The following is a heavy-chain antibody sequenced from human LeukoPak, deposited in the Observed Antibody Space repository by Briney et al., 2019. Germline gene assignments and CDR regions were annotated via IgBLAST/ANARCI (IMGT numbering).Heavy chain of an antibody. CDR1: GFTFSSYW. D-gene: IGHD6-19*01. V-gene: IGHV3-66*01. CDR3: ARVDSGWYYFDY. CDR2: IYSGGTT. Sequence: PGGSLRLSCAASGFTFSSYWMSWVRQAPGKGLEWVSVIYSGGTTYYADSVKGRFAISRDNSKNTPYLQMNSLRAEDTAVYYCARVDSGWYYFDYWGQGTLVTVSS. J-gene: IGHJ4*02.